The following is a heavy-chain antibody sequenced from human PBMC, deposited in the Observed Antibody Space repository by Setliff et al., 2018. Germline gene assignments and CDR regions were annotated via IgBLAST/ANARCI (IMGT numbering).Heavy chain of an antibody. V-gene: IGHV1-18*01. D-gene: IGHD3-3*01. CDR1: GYTFTSYG. J-gene: IGHJ6*02. CDR3: AREQYYNFWSGYYGMDV. CDR2: ISAYNGNT. Sequence: GASVKVSCKASGYTFTSYGISWVRQAPGQGLEWMGWISAYNGNTNYAQKFQGRVTMTRDTSISTAYMELSRLRSDDTAVYYCAREQYYNFWSGYYGMDVWGQGTTVTVSS.